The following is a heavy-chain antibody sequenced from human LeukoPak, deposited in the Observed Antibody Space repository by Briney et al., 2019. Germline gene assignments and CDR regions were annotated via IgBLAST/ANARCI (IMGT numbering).Heavy chain of an antibody. Sequence: PGGSLRLSCAASGFTFSSYAMSWVRQAPGKGLEWVSTMLGSGATTYYADSMRGRFTISRDNPKNTLYLQMNSLRAEDTAVYCCAKRGDYFSSGSYYPFDYWGQGTLVTVSS. CDR3: AKRGDYFSSGSYYPFDY. D-gene: IGHD3-10*01. J-gene: IGHJ4*02. CDR1: GFTFSSYA. CDR2: MLGSGATT. V-gene: IGHV3-23*01.